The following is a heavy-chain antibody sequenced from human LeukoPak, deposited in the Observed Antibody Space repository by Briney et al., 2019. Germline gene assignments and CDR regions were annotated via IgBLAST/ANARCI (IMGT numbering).Heavy chain of an antibody. V-gene: IGHV4-61*03. CDR3: ARRSVGGGERFDY. D-gene: IGHD3-16*01. CDR2: IYYSGST. Sequence: SETLSLTCTVSGGSISSGGYYWSWIRQHPGKGLEWIGYIYYSGSTNYNPSLKSRVTISLDTSKNHFSLKLSPMTAADTAVYYCARRSVGGGERFDYWGQGILVTVSS. J-gene: IGHJ4*02. CDR1: GGSISSGGYY.